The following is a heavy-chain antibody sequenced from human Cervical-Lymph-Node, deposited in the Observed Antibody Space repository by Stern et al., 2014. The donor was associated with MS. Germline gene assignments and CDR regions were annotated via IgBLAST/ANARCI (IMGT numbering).Heavy chain of an antibody. Sequence: QVTLRESGPVLVKPTETLMLTCTVSGFSLSNGRMGVSWIRQPPGKALEWLAHLFSNDEGSYSTSLKSRLTISKDTSRSQVVLTMTNMDPVDTATYFCARILYDGAYRGDYWGQGILVTVSS. D-gene: IGHD3-10*01. J-gene: IGHJ4*02. V-gene: IGHV2-26*01. CDR3: ARILYDGAYRGDY. CDR2: LFSNDEG. CDR1: GFSLSNGRMG.